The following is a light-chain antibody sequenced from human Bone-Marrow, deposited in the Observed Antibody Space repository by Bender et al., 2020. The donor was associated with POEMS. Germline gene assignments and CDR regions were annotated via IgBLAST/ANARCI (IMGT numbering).Light chain of an antibody. Sequence: QSVLTQPPSVSGAPGQRVTISCTGSSSNIGAGYDVHWYQQLPGTAPKLLIFRNNNRPSGVPARFSGSKSGNTASLTVSGLQADDEADYYCSSYAGSNNYVFGTGTKVTVL. CDR2: RNN. CDR3: SSYAGSNNYV. J-gene: IGLJ1*01. CDR1: SSNIGAGYD. V-gene: IGLV1-40*01.